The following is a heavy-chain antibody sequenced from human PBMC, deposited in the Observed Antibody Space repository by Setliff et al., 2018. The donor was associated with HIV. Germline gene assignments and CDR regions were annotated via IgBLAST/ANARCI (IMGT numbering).Heavy chain of an antibody. CDR1: GGTFRKYS. D-gene: IGHD3-10*01. Sequence: SVKVSCKVSGGTFRKYSMNWIRQAPGQGLEWMGGIVPIFGTTKYAQKFQGRVTITADESTSTVYMALSSLTSEDTAVYYCARDDRGRVRGVGPFDPWGQGTLVTVSS. J-gene: IGHJ5*02. CDR3: ARDDRGRVRGVGPFDP. V-gene: IGHV1-69*13. CDR2: IVPIFGTT.